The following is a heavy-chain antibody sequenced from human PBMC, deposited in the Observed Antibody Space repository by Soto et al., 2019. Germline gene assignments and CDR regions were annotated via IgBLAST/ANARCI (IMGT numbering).Heavy chain of an antibody. CDR2: ISYDGSNK. CDR1: GFTFSSYA. CDR3: ARGNVVVVAATDFDC. D-gene: IGHD2-15*01. J-gene: IGHJ4*02. Sequence: QVQLVESGGGVVQPGRSLRLSCAASGFTFSSYAMHWVRQAPGKGLEWVAVISYDGSNKYYADSVKGRFTISRDNSKNTLYLQMNSLRAEETAVYYCARGNVVVVAATDFDCWGQGTLVTVSS. V-gene: IGHV3-30-3*01.